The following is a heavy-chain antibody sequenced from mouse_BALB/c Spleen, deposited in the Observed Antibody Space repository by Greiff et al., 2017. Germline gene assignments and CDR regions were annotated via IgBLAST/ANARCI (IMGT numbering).Heavy chain of an antibody. CDR3: ARKRYDWYFDV. V-gene: IGHV3-2*02. J-gene: IGHJ1*01. CDR2: ISYSGST. D-gene: IGHD2-14*01. CDR1: GYSITSDYA. Sequence: VQLKESGPGLVKPSQSLSLTCTVTGYSITSDYAWNWIRQFPGNTLEWMGYISYSGSTSYNPSLKSRISITRDTSKNQFFLQLNSVTTEDTATYYCARKRYDWYFDVWGAGTTVTVSS.